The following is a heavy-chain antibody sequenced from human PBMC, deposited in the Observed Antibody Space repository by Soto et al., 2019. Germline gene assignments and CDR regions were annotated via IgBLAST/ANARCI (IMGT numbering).Heavy chain of an antibody. Sequence: QAQLQQWGAGLLKPSETLSLTCAVYGGSFSGYYWSWIRQPPGKGLEWIGEINHSGSTNYNPSLKSRVTISVDTSKNQFSLKLSSVTAADTAVYYCATGRATIGDYWGQGTLVTVSS. D-gene: IGHD5-12*01. CDR3: ATGRATIGDY. V-gene: IGHV4-34*01. CDR2: INHSGST. CDR1: GGSFSGYY. J-gene: IGHJ4*02.